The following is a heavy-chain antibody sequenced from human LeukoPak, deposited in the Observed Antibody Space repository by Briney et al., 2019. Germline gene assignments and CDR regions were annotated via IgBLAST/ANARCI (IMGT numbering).Heavy chain of an antibody. J-gene: IGHJ4*02. V-gene: IGHV1-69*01. CDR1: GGTFSSYA. Sequence: GSSVKVSCKASGGTFSSYAISWVRQAPGQGLEWMGGIIPIFGTANYAQKFQGRVTITADESTSTAYMELSSLRSEGTAVYYCARDPHHYGDYGDWGQGTLVTVSS. CDR3: ARDPHHYGDYGD. D-gene: IGHD4-17*01. CDR2: IIPIFGTA.